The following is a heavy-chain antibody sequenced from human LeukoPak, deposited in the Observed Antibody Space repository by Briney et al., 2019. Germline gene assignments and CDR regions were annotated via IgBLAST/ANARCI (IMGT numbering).Heavy chain of an antibody. CDR2: INPNSGGT. CDR1: GYTLTSYY. Sequence: GASVKVSCKASGYTLTSYYMHWVRQAPGQGLEWMGWINPNSGGTNYAQKFQGRVTMTRDTSISTAYMELSRLRSDDTAVYYCARPLLYSSGWQTIDYWGQGTLVTVSS. V-gene: IGHV1-2*02. J-gene: IGHJ4*02. D-gene: IGHD6-19*01. CDR3: ARPLLYSSGWQTIDY.